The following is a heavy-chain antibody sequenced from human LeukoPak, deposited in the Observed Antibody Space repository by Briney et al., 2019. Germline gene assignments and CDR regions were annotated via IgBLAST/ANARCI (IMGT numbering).Heavy chain of an antibody. J-gene: IGHJ4*02. D-gene: IGHD6-19*01. V-gene: IGHV4-59*01. CDR2: IYNTGST. Sequence: SETLSLTCTVSAGSISSYYWSWIRQPPGKGLEWIGYIYNTGSTNYNPSLKSRVTISVDTSKNQFSLKLESVTAADTAVYYCARFSGWSFFFDYWGQGTLVTVSS. CDR1: AGSISSYY. CDR3: ARFSGWSFFFDY.